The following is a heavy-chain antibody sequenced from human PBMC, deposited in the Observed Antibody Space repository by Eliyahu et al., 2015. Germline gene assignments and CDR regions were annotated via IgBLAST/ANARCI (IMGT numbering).Heavy chain of an antibody. Sequence: EVQLVXSGGGLVKPGGSLRLSCXASGFTFXSYSMNWVRQAPGKGXEWVSSISSSSSYIYYADSVKGRFTISRDNAKNSLYLQMNSLRAEDTAVYYCARVGNYGDYSAFDIWGQGTMVTVSS. CDR3: ARVGNYGDYSAFDI. CDR1: GFTFXSYS. J-gene: IGHJ3*02. V-gene: IGHV3-21*01. CDR2: ISSSSSYI. D-gene: IGHD4-17*01.